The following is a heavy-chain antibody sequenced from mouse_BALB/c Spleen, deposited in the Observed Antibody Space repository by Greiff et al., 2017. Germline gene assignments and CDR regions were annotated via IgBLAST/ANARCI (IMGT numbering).Heavy chain of an antibody. Sequence: EVQLQQSGAELVKPGASVKLSCTASGFNIKDTYMHWVKQRPEQGLEWIGRIDPANGNTKYDPKFQGKATITADTSSNTAYLQLSSLTSEDTAVYYCARDGNYSYWYFDVWGAGTTVTVSS. CDR3: ARDGNYSYWYFDV. CDR1: GFNIKDTY. CDR2: IDPANGNT. D-gene: IGHD2-1*01. V-gene: IGHV14-3*02. J-gene: IGHJ1*01.